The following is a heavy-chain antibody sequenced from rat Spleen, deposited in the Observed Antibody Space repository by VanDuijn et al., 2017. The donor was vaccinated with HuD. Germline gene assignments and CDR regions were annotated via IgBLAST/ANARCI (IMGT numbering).Heavy chain of an antibody. J-gene: IGHJ2*01. CDR3: TRDRLGAGFDY. Sequence: QVQLKESGPGLVQPSQTLSLTCTVSGFSLTSYHVHWVRQPPGKGLEWMGVMWSDGDTSYNSALKSRLSISRDTSKSQVFLKMDTLQTEDTAIYYCTRDRLGAGFDYWGQGVMVTVSS. V-gene: IGHV2-32*01. CDR2: MWSDGDT. D-gene: IGHD5-1*01. CDR1: GFSLTSYH.